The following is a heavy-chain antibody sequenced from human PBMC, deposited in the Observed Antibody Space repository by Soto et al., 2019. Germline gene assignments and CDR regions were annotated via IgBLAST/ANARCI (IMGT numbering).Heavy chain of an antibody. V-gene: IGHV1-3*01. Sequence: ASVKVSCKASGYTFTSYAMHWVRQAPRQRLEWMGWINAGNGNTKYSQKFQGRVTITRDTSASTAYMELSSLRSEDTAVYYCARSFVLSGTTGRDAFDIWGQGTMVPVSS. CDR2: INAGNGNT. CDR1: GYTFTSYA. CDR3: ARSFVLSGTTGRDAFDI. J-gene: IGHJ3*02. D-gene: IGHD1-7*01.